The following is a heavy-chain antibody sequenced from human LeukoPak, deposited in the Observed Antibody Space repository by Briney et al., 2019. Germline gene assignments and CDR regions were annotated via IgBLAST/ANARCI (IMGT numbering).Heavy chain of an antibody. CDR1: GLTFSSYG. J-gene: IGHJ4*02. Sequence: PGGSLRLSCAASGLTFSSYGMSWVRQAPGKGLVWVSAISNTGGDTSYADSVKGRFTISRDNSKNTLYLQMNSLRGEDTAVYYCAKVQGYYDYWGQGTLVTVSS. CDR2: ISNTGGDT. CDR3: AKVQGYYDY. V-gene: IGHV3-23*01.